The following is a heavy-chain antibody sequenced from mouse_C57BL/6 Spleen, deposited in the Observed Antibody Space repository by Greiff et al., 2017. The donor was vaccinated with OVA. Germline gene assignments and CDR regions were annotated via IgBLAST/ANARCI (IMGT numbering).Heavy chain of an antibody. J-gene: IGHJ4*01. CDR1: GFTFSDYY. Sequence: EVKLQESGGGLVQPGGSLKLSCAASGFTFSDYYMYWVRQTPEKRLEWVAYISNGGGSTYYPDTVKGRFTISRDNAKNTLYLQMSRLKSEDTAMYYWARQLPDYDGGPDYYAMDDWGQGTSVTVSS. D-gene: IGHD2-4*01. CDR3: ARQLPDYDGGPDYYAMDD. V-gene: IGHV5-12*01. CDR2: ISNGGGST.